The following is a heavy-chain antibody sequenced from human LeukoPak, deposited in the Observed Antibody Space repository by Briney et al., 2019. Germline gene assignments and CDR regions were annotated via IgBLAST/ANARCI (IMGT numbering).Heavy chain of an antibody. D-gene: IGHD1-26*01. CDR2: MSDSGDYT. CDR1: GFSFHIYV. V-gene: IGHV3-23*01. CDR3: AKDRHGIVGATPFDF. Sequence: SGGSVRLSCAASGFSFHIYVMSWVRQAPGKGLEWVSSMSDSGDYTNYADSVKGRFSISRDNSKSTLYLQMDSLRGEDTAVYYCAKDRHGIVGATPFDFWGQGTLVTVSS. J-gene: IGHJ4*02.